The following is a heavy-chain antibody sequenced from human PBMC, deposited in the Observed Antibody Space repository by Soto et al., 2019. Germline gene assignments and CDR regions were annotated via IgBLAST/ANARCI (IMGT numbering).Heavy chain of an antibody. Sequence: PGGSLRLSCAASGFTFSSYSMNWVRQAPGKGLEWVSYISSSSSTIYYADSVKGRFTISRDNAKNSLYLQMNSLRAEDTAVYYCARGSQGVVVPVGHYYYYMDVWGKGTKVTVSS. CDR3: ARGSQGVVVPVGHYYYYMDV. CDR2: ISSSSSTI. CDR1: GFTFSSYS. D-gene: IGHD2-2*01. J-gene: IGHJ6*03. V-gene: IGHV3-48*01.